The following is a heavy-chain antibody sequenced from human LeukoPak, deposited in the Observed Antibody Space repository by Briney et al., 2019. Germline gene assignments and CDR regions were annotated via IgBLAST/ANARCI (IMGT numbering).Heavy chain of an antibody. CDR3: ARVLMITFGGVIAPDYYGMDV. V-gene: IGHV3-21*01. Sequence: GGSLRLSCAASGFTFSSYSMNWVRQAPGKGLEWVSSISSSSSYIYYADSVKGRFTISRDNAKNSLYLRMNSLRAEDTAVYYCARVLMITFGGVIAPDYYGMDVWGKGTTVTVSS. CDR2: ISSSSSYI. J-gene: IGHJ6*04. D-gene: IGHD3-16*02. CDR1: GFTFSSYS.